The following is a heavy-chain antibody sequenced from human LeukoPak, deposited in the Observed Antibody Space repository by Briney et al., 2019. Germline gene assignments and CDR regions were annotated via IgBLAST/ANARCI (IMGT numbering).Heavy chain of an antibody. Sequence: SETLSLTCSVSGGSINNFYWSWIRQPPGKGLEWIGFIYYSGSTNYNPSLKSRVTVSADTSKNQFSLKLSSVTAADTAVYYCARSPLGIVVVPTLYYFDYWGQGTLVTVSS. CDR3: ARSPLGIVVVPTLYYFDY. CDR1: GGSINNFY. V-gene: IGHV4-59*08. D-gene: IGHD2-2*01. J-gene: IGHJ4*02. CDR2: IYYSGST.